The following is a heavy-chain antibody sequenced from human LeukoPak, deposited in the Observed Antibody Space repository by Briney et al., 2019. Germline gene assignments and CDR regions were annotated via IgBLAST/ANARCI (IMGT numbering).Heavy chain of an antibody. J-gene: IGHJ4*02. D-gene: IGHD1-26*01. CDR1: GFTFSSYS. V-gene: IGHV3-48*02. CDR2: ITASGTAM. Sequence: GGSLRLSCAASGFTFSSYSMNWVRQAPGKGLEWVSHITASGTAMFYADSVNTIPRDNAKNSLYLQMNSLRDEDTAVYYCASSGSYRFDYWGQGTLVTVSS. CDR3: ASSGSYRFDY.